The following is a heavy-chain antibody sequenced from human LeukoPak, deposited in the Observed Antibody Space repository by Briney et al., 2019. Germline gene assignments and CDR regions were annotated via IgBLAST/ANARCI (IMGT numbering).Heavy chain of an antibody. CDR3: ARGWYPSGREVTHSQYYYMDV. D-gene: IGHD6-13*01. CDR2: MNTNSGNT. CDR1: GYTFSSFD. V-gene: IGHV1-8*02. J-gene: IGHJ6*03. Sequence: GASVKVSCKTSGYTFSSFDINWVRQATGQGLEWMGWMNTNSGNTGYAQKFQSRITMTRNISISTAYMELSSLRSEDTAVYYCARGWYPSGREVTHSQYYYMDVWGKGSTITVSS.